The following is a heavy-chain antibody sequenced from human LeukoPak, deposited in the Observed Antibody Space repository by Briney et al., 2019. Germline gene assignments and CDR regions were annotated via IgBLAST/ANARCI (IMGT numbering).Heavy chain of an antibody. Sequence: PSETLSLTCTVSGGSISSYYWSWTRQPPGKGLEWIGYIYYSGSTNYNPSLKSRVTISVDTSKNQFSLKLSSVTAADTAVYYCARGSGSYPNYDAFDIWGQGTLVTVSS. CDR1: GGSISSYY. V-gene: IGHV4-59*01. J-gene: IGHJ3*02. CDR2: IYYSGST. CDR3: ARGSGSYPNYDAFDI. D-gene: IGHD1-26*01.